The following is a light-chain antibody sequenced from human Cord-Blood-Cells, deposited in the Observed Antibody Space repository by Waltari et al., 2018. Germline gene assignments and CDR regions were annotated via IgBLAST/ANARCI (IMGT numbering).Light chain of an antibody. CDR3: QQYGSSPPYT. Sequence: EIVLTQSPGTLSLSPGERATLSCRASQSVSSSYLAWYQQKPGQAPRLLIYGASSRATGIPDRVSGSGSGTDFTLTISGLEPEDFAVYYCQQYGSSPPYTFGQGTKLEIK. V-gene: IGKV3-20*01. CDR1: QSVSSSY. CDR2: GAS. J-gene: IGKJ2*01.